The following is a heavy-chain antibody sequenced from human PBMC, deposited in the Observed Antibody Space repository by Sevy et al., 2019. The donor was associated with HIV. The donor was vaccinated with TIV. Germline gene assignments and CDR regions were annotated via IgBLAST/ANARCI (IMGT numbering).Heavy chain of an antibody. CDR1: GFTFGDYA. V-gene: IGHV3-49*03. CDR2: IRRNSNEPYGGTT. D-gene: IGHD5-12*01. CDR3: TRALATADTPEYYFDY. J-gene: IGHJ4*02. Sequence: GGSLRLSCTSSGFTFGDYAMSWFRQAPGKGLEWVAFIRRNSNEPYGGTTEYAAPVKGRFTISRDDSKIIAYLQMNSLKTEDTAVYYCTRALATADTPEYYFDYWGQGILVTVSS.